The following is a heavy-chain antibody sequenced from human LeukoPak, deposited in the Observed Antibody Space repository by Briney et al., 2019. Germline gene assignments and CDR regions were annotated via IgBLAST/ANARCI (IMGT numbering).Heavy chain of an antibody. D-gene: IGHD1-26*01. Sequence: ASVKVSCQASGYTFTGYYMHWVRQAPGQGLEWMGWINPNSGDTNYSQKFQGRVSMTRDTSINTAYMELSRLTSDDTAVYYCARDRGSYALDYWGQGTLVTVSS. J-gene: IGHJ4*02. CDR2: INPNSGDT. CDR1: GYTFTGYY. V-gene: IGHV1-2*02. CDR3: ARDRGSYALDY.